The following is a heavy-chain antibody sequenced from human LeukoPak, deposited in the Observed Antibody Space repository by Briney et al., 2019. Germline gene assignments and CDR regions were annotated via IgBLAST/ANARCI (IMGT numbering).Heavy chain of an antibody. V-gene: IGHV1-8*01. CDR1: GYTFTSYD. CDR2: MNPNSGNT. Sequence: ASVKVSCKASGYTFTSYDINWVRQATGQGVEWMGWMNPNSGNTGYAQKFQGRVTMTRNTSISTAYMELSSLRSEDTAVYYCARRKYYYDSSGYGLFDPWGQGTLVTVSS. D-gene: IGHD3-22*01. CDR3: ARRKYYYDSSGYGLFDP. J-gene: IGHJ5*02.